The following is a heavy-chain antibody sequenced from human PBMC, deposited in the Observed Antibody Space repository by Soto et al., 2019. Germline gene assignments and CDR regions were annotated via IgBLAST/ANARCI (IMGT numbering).Heavy chain of an antibody. V-gene: IGHV3-7*01. J-gene: IGHJ4*02. D-gene: IGHD3-10*01. CDR2: INPDGSGK. CDR1: GFTFSTYW. CDR3: ASARDYYFDY. Sequence: EVQLVESGVGLVQSGGSLRLSCGASGFTFSTYWMTWGRQAPGKGLEWVANINPDGSGKYYVDSLKGRFTISRDNAKNSLYLHMNSLRAEDTAIYYCASARDYYFDYWGQGTLVTVSS.